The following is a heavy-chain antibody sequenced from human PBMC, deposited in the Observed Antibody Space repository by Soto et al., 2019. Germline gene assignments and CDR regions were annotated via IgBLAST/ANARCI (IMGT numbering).Heavy chain of an antibody. Sequence: ASVKVSCKVSGYTNTELSMHWVRQTNGKGLEWMGGFDPEDGETIYAQKFQGRVTMTEDTSTDTAYMELSSLRSEDTAVYYCATATYYDFWSPDAFDIWGQGTMVTVSS. V-gene: IGHV1-24*01. J-gene: IGHJ3*02. CDR3: ATATYYDFWSPDAFDI. CDR1: GYTNTELS. CDR2: FDPEDGET. D-gene: IGHD3-3*01.